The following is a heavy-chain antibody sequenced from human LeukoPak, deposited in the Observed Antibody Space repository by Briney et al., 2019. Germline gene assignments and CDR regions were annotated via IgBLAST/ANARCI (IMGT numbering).Heavy chain of an antibody. CDR3: VRSGYLYYFDY. CDR2: VFYTGYT. CDR1: GGSINNYY. D-gene: IGHD3-22*01. Sequence: SETLSLTCTVSGGSINNYYWSWVRQPPGKGLEWIGYVFYTGYTHYNPSLKSRVTISVDTSKNQFSLKLRSVTAADTAVYYCVRSGYLYYFDYWGQGTLVTVSS. V-gene: IGHV4-59*01. J-gene: IGHJ4*02.